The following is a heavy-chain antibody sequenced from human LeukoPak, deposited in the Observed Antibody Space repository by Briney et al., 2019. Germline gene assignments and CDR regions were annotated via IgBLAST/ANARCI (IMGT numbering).Heavy chain of an antibody. D-gene: IGHD6-6*01. CDR1: GGSFSGYY. CDR3: AKDLYSSSSRDYYYYGMDV. CDR2: ISGSGGST. Sequence: PSETLSLTCAVYGGSFSGYYWSWVRQAPGKGLEWVSAISGSGGSTYYADSVKGRFTISRDNSKNTLYLQMNSLRAEDTAVYYCAKDLYSSSSRDYYYYGMDVWGQGTTVTVSS. J-gene: IGHJ6*02. V-gene: IGHV3-23*01.